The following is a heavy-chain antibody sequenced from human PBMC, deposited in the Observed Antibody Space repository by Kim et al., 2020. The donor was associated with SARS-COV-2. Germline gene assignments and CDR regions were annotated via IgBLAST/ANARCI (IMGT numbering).Heavy chain of an antibody. J-gene: IGHJ4*02. CDR1: GYTFTSYG. CDR2: ISAYNGNT. Sequence: ASVKVSCKASGYTFTSYGISWVRQAPGQGLEWMGWISAYNGNTNYAQKLQGRVTMTTDTSTSTAYMELRSLRSDDTAVYYCARWRPFSSGWFYRHFDYWGQGTLVTVSS. D-gene: IGHD6-19*01. V-gene: IGHV1-18*01. CDR3: ARWRPFSSGWFYRHFDY.